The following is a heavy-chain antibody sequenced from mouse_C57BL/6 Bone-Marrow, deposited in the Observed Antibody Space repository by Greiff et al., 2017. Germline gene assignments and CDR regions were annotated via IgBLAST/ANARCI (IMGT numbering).Heavy chain of an antibody. CDR1: GYTFTSYG. V-gene: IGHV1-81*01. CDR2: IYPRSGNT. D-gene: IGHD5-5*01. Sequence: VKLQQSGAELARPGASVKLSCKASGYTFTSYGISWVKQRTGQGLEWIGEIYPRSGNTYYNEKFKGKATLTADKSSSTAYMELRSLTSEDSAVYFCARSGLPLFDYWGQGTTLTVSS. J-gene: IGHJ2*01. CDR3: ARSGLPLFDY.